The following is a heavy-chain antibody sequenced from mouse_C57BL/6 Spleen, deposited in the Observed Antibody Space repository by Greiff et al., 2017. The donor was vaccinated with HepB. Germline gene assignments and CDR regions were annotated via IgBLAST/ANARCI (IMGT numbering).Heavy chain of an antibody. D-gene: IGHD2-1*01. CDR1: GFTFSSYA. Sequence: EVQLVESGGGLVKPGGSLKLSCAASGFTFSSYAMSWVRQTPEKRLEWVATISDGGSYTYYPDNVKGRFTISRDNAKNNLYLQMSHLKSEDTAMYYCARDTMVTTGYAMDYWGQGTSVTVSS. CDR2: ISDGGSYT. J-gene: IGHJ4*01. CDR3: ARDTMVTTGYAMDY. V-gene: IGHV5-4*01.